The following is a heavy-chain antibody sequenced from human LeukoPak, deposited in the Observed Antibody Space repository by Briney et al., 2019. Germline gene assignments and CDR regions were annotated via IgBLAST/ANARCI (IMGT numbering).Heavy chain of an antibody. D-gene: IGHD3-9*01. CDR1: GGSISSNIYY. Sequence: NPSETLSLTCTVSGGSISSNIYYWGWIRQPPGKGLEWIGNIYYSGSTFYNPSLKSRVAISVDTSKNQFSLKLSSVTAADTAVYYCVRHSRPSASDILTLSDYWGQGTLVTVSS. V-gene: IGHV4-39*01. CDR3: VRHSRPSASDILTLSDY. CDR2: IYYSGST. J-gene: IGHJ4*02.